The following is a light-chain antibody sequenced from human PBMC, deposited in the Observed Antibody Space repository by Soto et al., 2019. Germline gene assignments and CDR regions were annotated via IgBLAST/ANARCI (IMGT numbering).Light chain of an antibody. CDR2: KAS. CDR1: QTISSW. J-gene: IGKJ1*01. Sequence: IQMTKYNATLSGSVGDRVTITCRASQTISSWLAWYQQKPGKAPKLLIYKASTLKSGVPSRFSGSGSGTESTLTISSLQPDDFATYYCQHYNSYSEASGHGTKVDIK. V-gene: IGKV1-5*03. CDR3: QHYNSYSEA.